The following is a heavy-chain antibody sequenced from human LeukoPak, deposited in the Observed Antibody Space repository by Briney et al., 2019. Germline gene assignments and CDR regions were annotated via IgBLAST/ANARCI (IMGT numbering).Heavy chain of an antibody. V-gene: IGHV3-30*18. Sequence: PGGSLRLSCAASGFTFRSYGMHWVGQAPGKGLQWVAVISYDGSNKYYEDSVKGRFTISRDNSKNTLYLQMNSLRAEDTAVYYCAKHHVRYYDFWSGYQSWGQGTLVTVSS. CDR1: GFTFRSYG. CDR2: ISYDGSNK. D-gene: IGHD3-3*01. J-gene: IGHJ4*02. CDR3: AKHHVRYYDFWSGYQS.